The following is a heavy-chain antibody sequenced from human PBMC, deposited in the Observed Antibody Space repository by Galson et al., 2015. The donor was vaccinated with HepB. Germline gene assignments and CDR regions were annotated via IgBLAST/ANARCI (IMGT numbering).Heavy chain of an antibody. J-gene: IGHJ4*02. CDR1: GGTFSSYA. CDR3: ARGTTDPTEWDY. D-gene: IGHD4-17*01. V-gene: IGHV1-69*13. CDR2: IVPIFGTA. Sequence: SVKVSCKASGGTFSSYAISWVRQAPGQGLEWMGGIVPIFGTANYAQKFQGRVTITADESTSTAYMELSSLRSEDTAVYYCARGTTDPTEWDYWGQGTLVTVSS.